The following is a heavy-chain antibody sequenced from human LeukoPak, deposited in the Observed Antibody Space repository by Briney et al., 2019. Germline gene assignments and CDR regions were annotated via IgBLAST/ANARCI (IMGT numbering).Heavy chain of an antibody. D-gene: IGHD5-24*01. CDR1: GYSISSGYY. J-gene: IGHJ4*02. Sequence: KTSETLSLTCTVSGYSISSGYYWGWIRQPPGKGLEWIGSIYHSGSTYYNPSLKSRVTISVDTSKNQFSLKLSSVTAADTAVYYCARDGGDGYNFDYWGQGTLVTVSS. V-gene: IGHV4-38-2*02. CDR2: IYHSGST. CDR3: ARDGGDGYNFDY.